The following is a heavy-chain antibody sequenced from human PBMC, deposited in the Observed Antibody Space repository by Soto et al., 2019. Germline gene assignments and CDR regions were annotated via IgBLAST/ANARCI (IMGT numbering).Heavy chain of an antibody. CDR1: GFTFSSYG. Sequence: QVQLVESGGGVVQPGKSLRLSCAASGFTFSSYGMHWVRQAPGKGLEWVAVIWYDGRNTNYADSVKGRFTISRDNSKKPLYLQMNILRGEDTAGYYCGGEREGEMAREYFGYWGQGTLVTVSS. CDR3: GGEREGEMAREYFGY. D-gene: IGHD3-16*01. CDR2: IWYDGRNT. J-gene: IGHJ4*02. V-gene: IGHV3-33*01.